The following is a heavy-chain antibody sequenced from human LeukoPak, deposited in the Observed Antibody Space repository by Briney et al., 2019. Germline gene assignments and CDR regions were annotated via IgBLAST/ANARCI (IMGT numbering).Heavy chain of an antibody. CDR3: ARDNYYYYMDV. CDR1: GFTFSSYW. J-gene: IGHJ6*03. V-gene: IGHV3-7*01. Sequence: PGGSLRLSCAASGFTFSSYWMSWVRQAPGKGLEWVANIKQDGSEKYYVDSVKGRLTISRDNAKNSLYLQMNSLRAEDTAVYYCARDNYYYYMDVWGKGTTVTISS. CDR2: IKQDGSEK.